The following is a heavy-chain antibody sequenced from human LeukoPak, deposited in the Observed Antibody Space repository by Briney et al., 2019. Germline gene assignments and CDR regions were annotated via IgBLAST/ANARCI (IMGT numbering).Heavy chain of an antibody. J-gene: IGHJ4*02. CDR1: GGSFSGYY. D-gene: IGHD4-23*01. CDR2: INHSGST. CDR3: ARGLWRRWLN. Sequence: PSETLSLTCAVYGGSFSGYYWSWIRQPPGKGLEWIGEINHSGSTNYNPSLKSRVTISVDTSKNQFSLKLSSVTTADTAVYYCARGLWRRWLNWGQGTLVTVSS. V-gene: IGHV4-34*01.